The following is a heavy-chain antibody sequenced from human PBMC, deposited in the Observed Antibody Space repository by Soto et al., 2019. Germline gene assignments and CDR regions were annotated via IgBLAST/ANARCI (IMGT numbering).Heavy chain of an antibody. CDR3: ARGFPYYDFWSGHYRAYYYYYMDV. CDR2: MNPNSGNT. V-gene: IGHV1-8*01. Sequence: QVPLVQSGAEVKKPGASVKVSCKASGYTFTSYDINWVRQATGQGLEWMGWMNPNSGNTGYAQKFQGRVTMTRNTSISTAYMELSSLRSEDTAVYYCARGFPYYDFWSGHYRAYYYYYMDVWGKGTTVTVSS. J-gene: IGHJ6*03. D-gene: IGHD3-3*01. CDR1: GYTFTSYD.